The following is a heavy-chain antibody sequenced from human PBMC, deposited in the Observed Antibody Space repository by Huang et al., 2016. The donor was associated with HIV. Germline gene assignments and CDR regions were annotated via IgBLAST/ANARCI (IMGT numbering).Heavy chain of an antibody. D-gene: IGHD4-4*01. CDR3: ARAPEFGNYEFDQ. CDR2: ISYDGTRK. CDR1: GFSFSNYA. J-gene: IGHJ4*02. Sequence: QVQLVESGGGVVQPGRSPRLSCVAAGFSFSNYAVHWVRQAPGKGLEWVAVISYDGTRKYYVDSVKGRFTVSRDNSKNTAYVQMNNPRGGDTAVYYCARAPEFGNYEFDQWGLGTLVTVSS. V-gene: IGHV3-30-3*01.